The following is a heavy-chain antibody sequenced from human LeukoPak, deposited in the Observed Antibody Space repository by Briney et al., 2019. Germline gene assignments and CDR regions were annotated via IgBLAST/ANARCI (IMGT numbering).Heavy chain of an antibody. V-gene: IGHV3-23*01. CDR1: GFTFSSYA. CDR3: AKEARYRGTIFGVVTEEFDY. J-gene: IGHJ4*02. Sequence: PGGSLRLSCAASGFTFSSYAMSWVRQAPGKGLEWVSAISGSGGSTYYADSVKGRFTISRDNSKNTLYLQMNSLRAEDTAVYYCAKEARYRGTIFGVVTEEFDYWGQGTLVTVSS. D-gene: IGHD3-3*01. CDR2: ISGSGGST.